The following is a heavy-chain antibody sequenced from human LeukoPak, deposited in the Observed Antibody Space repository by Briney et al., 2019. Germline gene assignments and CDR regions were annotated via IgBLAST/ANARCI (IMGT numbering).Heavy chain of an antibody. J-gene: IGHJ3*02. Sequence: SETLSLTCTVSGGSISSYYWSWIRQPPGKGLEWIGYIYYSGSTNYNPSLKSRVTISVDTSKNQFSLKLSSVTAADTAVYYCARHGITMIVVAPYAFDIWGQGTMVTVSS. CDR3: ARHGITMIVVAPYAFDI. CDR2: IYYSGST. D-gene: IGHD3-22*01. V-gene: IGHV4-59*08. CDR1: GGSISSYY.